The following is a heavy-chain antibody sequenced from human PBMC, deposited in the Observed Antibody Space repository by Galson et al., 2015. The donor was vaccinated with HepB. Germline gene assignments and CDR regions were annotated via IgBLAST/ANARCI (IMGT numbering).Heavy chain of an antibody. V-gene: IGHV3-30*18. CDR1: GFTFSDFA. D-gene: IGHD1-26*01. Sequence: SLRLSCAASGFTFSDFAMHWVRQAPGKGPVWVAMISYDGSDKNYADSVKGRFTISRDHSKNTMYLQMNSLRAEDTAIYYCAKDLSQYRVPQGSAFDIWGQGTSVTVSS. CDR3: AKDLSQYRVPQGSAFDI. CDR2: ISYDGSDK. J-gene: IGHJ3*02.